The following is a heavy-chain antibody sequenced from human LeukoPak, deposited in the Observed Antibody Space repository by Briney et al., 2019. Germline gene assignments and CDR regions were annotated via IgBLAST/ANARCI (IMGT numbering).Heavy chain of an antibody. J-gene: IGHJ4*02. Sequence: SETLSLTCTVSGGSISSSSYYWGWIRQPPGKGLEWIGSIYYSGSTYYNPSLKSRVTISVDTSKNQFSLKLSSVTAADTAVYYCARHVGIAAPGPWGVNDYWGQGTLVTVSS. CDR2: IYYSGST. V-gene: IGHV4-39*01. CDR1: GGSISSSSYY. D-gene: IGHD6-25*01. CDR3: ARHVGIAAPGPWGVNDY.